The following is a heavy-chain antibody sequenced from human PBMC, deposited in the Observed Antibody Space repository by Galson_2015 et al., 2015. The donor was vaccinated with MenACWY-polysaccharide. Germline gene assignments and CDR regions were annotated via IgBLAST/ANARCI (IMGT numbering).Heavy chain of an antibody. D-gene: IGHD2-15*01. Sequence: ETLSLTCAVSGGSISSSNYYWGWIRQSPEKGLEWIGTISYSGSTYYNPSLKSRVTISVDTSKNQFSLKLSSVTAADTAVYYCASRLAQVGIAGYGYGMDVWGQGTTVTVSS. CDR1: GGSISSSNYY. CDR3: ASRLAQVGIAGYGYGMDV. J-gene: IGHJ6*02. CDR2: ISYSGST. V-gene: IGHV4-39*01.